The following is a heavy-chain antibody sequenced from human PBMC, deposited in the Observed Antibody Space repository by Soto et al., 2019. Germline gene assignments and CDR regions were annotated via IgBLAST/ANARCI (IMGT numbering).Heavy chain of an antibody. CDR3: ARGRGWLHDY. CDR2: IKQEGSDR. V-gene: IGHV3-7*01. D-gene: IGHD6-19*01. Sequence: EVQLVESGGGLVQPGGSLRLSCAASGLSLSDYWMNWVRQAPGKGLEWVAIIKQEGSDRYYVDYVKGRFTISRDNAKNSLYLQMSSLRVEDTALYYCARGRGWLHDYWGQGTLVTVSS. J-gene: IGHJ4*02. CDR1: GLSLSDYW.